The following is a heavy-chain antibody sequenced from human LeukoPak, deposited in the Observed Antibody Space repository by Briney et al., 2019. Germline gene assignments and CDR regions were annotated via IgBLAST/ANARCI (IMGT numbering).Heavy chain of an antibody. CDR1: GFTFSSYA. V-gene: IGHV3-30-3*01. CDR3: ARDSRRLQVGWFDP. CDR2: ISYDGSNK. D-gene: IGHD5-24*01. Sequence: GGSLRLSCAASGFTFSSYAMHWVRQAPGKGLEWVAVISYDGSNKYYADSVKGRFTISRDNSKNSLYLQMNSLRAEDTAVYYCARDSRRLQVGWFDPWGQGTLVTASS. J-gene: IGHJ5*02.